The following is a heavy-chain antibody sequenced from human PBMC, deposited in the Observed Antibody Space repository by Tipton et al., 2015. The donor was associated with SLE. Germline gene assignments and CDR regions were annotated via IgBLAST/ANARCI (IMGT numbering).Heavy chain of an antibody. Sequence: SLRLSCAASGFTFSDYYMSWIRQAPGKGLEWVSYISSSSIYTNYADSVKGRFTISRDNAENSLYLQMNSLRAEDTAVYYCAPIAAAGEDYWGQGTLVTVSS. V-gene: IGHV3-11*06. CDR2: ISSSSIYT. D-gene: IGHD6-13*01. CDR3: APIAAAGEDY. J-gene: IGHJ4*02. CDR1: GFTFSDYY.